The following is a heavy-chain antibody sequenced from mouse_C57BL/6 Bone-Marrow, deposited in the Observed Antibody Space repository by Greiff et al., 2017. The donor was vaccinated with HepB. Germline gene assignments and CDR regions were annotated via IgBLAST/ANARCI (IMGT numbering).Heavy chain of an antibody. D-gene: IGHD3-1*01. J-gene: IGHJ4*01. CDR3: ARRRGLGYYAMDY. CDR2: IYPYNGVS. CDR1: GYSFTGYY. Sequence: VQLKESGPELVKPGASVKISCKASGYSFTGYYMHWVKQSHGNILDWIGYIYPYNGVSSYNQKFKGKATLTVDKSSSTAYMALRSLTSEDSAVYYCARRRGLGYYAMDYWGQGTSVTVSS. V-gene: IGHV1-31*01.